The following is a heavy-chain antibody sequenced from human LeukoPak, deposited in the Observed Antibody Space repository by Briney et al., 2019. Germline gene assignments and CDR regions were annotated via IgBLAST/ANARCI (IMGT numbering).Heavy chain of an antibody. V-gene: IGHV3-30*02. D-gene: IGHD4-11*01. CDR1: GFTFSSYG. Sequence: PGGSLRLSCAASGFTFSSYGMHWVRQAPGKGLEWVAFIYSDGSNKYYADSVKGRLTISRDNSKNTLFLQMNSLRAEDTAVYYCAKNINGYSYLDYWGQGTLVTVSS. CDR3: AKNINGYSYLDY. CDR2: IYSDGSNK. J-gene: IGHJ4*02.